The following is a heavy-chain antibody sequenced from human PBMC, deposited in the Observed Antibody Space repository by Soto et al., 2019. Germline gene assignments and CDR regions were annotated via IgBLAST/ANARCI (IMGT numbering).Heavy chain of an antibody. CDR3: AKPGYYYGSGRGWFDP. CDR1: GFTFSTYA. Sequence: GGSLRLSCAASGFTFSTYAMNWVRQTPGKGLEWVSTLSGGGGSTYYADSVKGRFTISRDNSKNTLYLQMNSLRAEDTAVYYCAKPGYYYGSGRGWFDPWGQGTLVTVSS. CDR2: LSGGGGST. D-gene: IGHD3-10*01. J-gene: IGHJ5*02. V-gene: IGHV3-23*01.